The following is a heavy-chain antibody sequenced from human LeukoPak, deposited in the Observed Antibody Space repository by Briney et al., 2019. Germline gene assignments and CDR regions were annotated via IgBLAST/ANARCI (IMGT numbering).Heavy chain of an antibody. Sequence: ASVKVSCKASGYTFSSYAMSWVRQAPGKGLEWVSAISGSGGTTYYADSVKGRFTISRDNSKNTLYLQMNSLRAEDTAVYYCGVTAALGGQGTLVTVSS. V-gene: IGHV3-23*01. CDR3: GVTAAL. J-gene: IGHJ4*02. CDR1: GYTFSSYA. CDR2: ISGSGGTT. D-gene: IGHD6-13*01.